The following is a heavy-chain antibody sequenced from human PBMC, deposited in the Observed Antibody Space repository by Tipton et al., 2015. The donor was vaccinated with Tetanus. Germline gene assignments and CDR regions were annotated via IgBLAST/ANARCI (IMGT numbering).Heavy chain of an antibody. V-gene: IGHV5-51*01. J-gene: IGHJ5*02. CDR1: GYSFGIYW. Sequence: QLVQSGAEVKKPGESLKISCKGSGYSFGIYWLAWVRQMPGKGLEWMGIIYPGDSDTRYSPSFEGQVTISLDKSISTAYLQWTSLKASDTAIYFCARLPKHYSASGSTWGPGSQVTVSS. CDR3: ARLPKHYSASGST. D-gene: IGHD3-10*01. CDR2: IYPGDSDT.